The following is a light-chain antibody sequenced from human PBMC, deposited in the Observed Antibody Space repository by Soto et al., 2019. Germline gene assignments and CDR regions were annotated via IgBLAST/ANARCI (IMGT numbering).Light chain of an antibody. Sequence: EIVLTQSPGTLSLSPGDRATLSCRARQSVSDTYIAWYQQKPGQAPRLLIYGASSRATGMPDRFSGSGSGTDFTLTISRLEPEDFAVYYCQQYGSSPWTFGQGTKVEIK. CDR3: QQYGSSPWT. CDR2: GAS. J-gene: IGKJ1*01. V-gene: IGKV3-20*01. CDR1: QSVSDTY.